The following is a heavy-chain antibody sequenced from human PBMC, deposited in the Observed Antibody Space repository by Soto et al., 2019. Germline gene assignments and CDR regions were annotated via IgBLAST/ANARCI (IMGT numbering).Heavy chain of an antibody. V-gene: IGHV4-4*02. Sequence: SSSXSLTGSFAVCCISISNWLICFRQPPGKGLDWIGEIYHSGSTNYNPSLKSRVTISVDKSKKQFSLKMSSVTAADTAVYYCPTGYSRSWYSLSSPAHNNHWLETWGQGTLVKVYS. CDR1: VCCISISNW. CDR3: PTGYSRSWYSLSSPAHNNHWLET. J-gene: IGHJ5*02. CDR2: IYHSGST. D-gene: IGHD6-13*01.